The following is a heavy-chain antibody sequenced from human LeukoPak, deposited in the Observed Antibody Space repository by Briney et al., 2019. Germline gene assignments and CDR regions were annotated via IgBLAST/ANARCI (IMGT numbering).Heavy chain of an antibody. Sequence: SETLSLTCTVSGGSISSSSYYWGCIRQPPGKGLEWIGSIYYSGSTYYNPSLKSRVTISVDTSKNQFPLKLSSVTAADTAVYYCVRSITRIGYFDYWGQGTLVTVSS. CDR3: VRSITRIGYFDY. D-gene: IGHD3-16*01. CDR1: GGSISSSSYY. V-gene: IGHV4-39*06. J-gene: IGHJ4*02. CDR2: IYYSGST.